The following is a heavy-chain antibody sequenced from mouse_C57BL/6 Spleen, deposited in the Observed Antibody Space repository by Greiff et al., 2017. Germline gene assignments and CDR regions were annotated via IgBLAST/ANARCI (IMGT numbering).Heavy chain of an antibody. Sequence: EVQLQQSGAELVRPGASVKLSCTASGFNIKDDYMHWVKQRPEQGLEWIGWIDPENGDTEYASKFQGKATITADTSSNTAYLQLSSLTSEDTAVYYCTTSGGSWFACWGQGTLVTVSA. J-gene: IGHJ3*01. CDR1: GFNIKDDY. CDR2: IDPENGDT. CDR3: TTSGGSWFAC. V-gene: IGHV14-4*01.